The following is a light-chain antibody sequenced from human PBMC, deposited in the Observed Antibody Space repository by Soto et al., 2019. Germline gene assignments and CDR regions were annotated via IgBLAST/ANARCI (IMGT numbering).Light chain of an antibody. CDR1: QGISKY. CDR2: AAS. Sequence: DIQMTQSPSSLSTSFGDRVTITCRASQGISKYLAWYQQKPGKVPKLLIYAASTLQSGVPSRFSGSGSGTDFTLTISSLQPEDVATYYCQKYNSAPWTFGQGTKVDIK. J-gene: IGKJ1*01. V-gene: IGKV1-27*01. CDR3: QKYNSAPWT.